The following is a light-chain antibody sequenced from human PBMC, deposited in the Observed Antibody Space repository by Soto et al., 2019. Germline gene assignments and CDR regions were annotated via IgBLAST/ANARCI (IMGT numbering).Light chain of an antibody. J-gene: IGLJ1*01. CDR3: SSYTSSSTLYV. V-gene: IGLV2-14*01. CDR1: SSDVGGYNY. CDR2: EVS. Sequence: QSALAQPASVSGSPGQSITISCSGTSSDVGGYNYVSWYQQHPGKAPKLMIYEVSNRPPGVSNRFSGSTSGNTASLTIFGLQAEDEADYYCSSYTSSSTLYVFGTGTKVTVL.